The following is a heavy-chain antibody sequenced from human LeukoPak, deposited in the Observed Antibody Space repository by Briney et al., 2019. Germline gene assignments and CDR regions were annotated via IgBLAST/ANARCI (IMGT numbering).Heavy chain of an antibody. CDR2: IYYSGST. D-gene: IGHD2-2*01. Sequence: SETLSLTCTVSGGSISSYYWSWIRQPPGKGLEWFGYIYYSGSTNYNPSLKSRVTISVDTSKNQFSLKLSSVTAADTAVYYCARGGYCSSTSCYGPDWFDPWGQGTLVTVSS. V-gene: IGHV4-59*01. CDR1: GGSISSYY. CDR3: ARGGYCSSTSCYGPDWFDP. J-gene: IGHJ5*02.